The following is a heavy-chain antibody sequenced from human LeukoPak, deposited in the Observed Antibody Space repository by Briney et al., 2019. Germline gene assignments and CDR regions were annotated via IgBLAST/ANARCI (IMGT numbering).Heavy chain of an antibody. CDR3: ARSSGWSIHYGMDV. J-gene: IGHJ6*02. Sequence: GGSLRLSCAASGFTTSSYAMSWVRQAPGKGLEWVSAISGSGGSSYYADYVKGRFTISRDNSKNTLYLQMNSLRAEDTAVYYCARSSGWSIHYGMDVWGQGTTVTVSS. CDR1: GFTTSSYA. V-gene: IGHV3-23*01. D-gene: IGHD6-19*01. CDR2: ISGSGGSS.